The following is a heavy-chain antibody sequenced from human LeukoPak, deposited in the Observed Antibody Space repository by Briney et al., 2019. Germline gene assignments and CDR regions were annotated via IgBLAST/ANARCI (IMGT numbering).Heavy chain of an antibody. Sequence: SETLSLTCSVYSGSFGNYFWSWIRQPPGKGLEWIGEIDDGGNTNYNPSLMSRVIVSMEKSKKQFSLVMRSVTAADTAVYYCARFSRITPGDWGDAFDIWSQGTTVIVSS. CDR3: ARFSRITPGDWGDAFDI. D-gene: IGHD2-21*02. CDR2: IDDGGNT. CDR1: SGSFGNYF. V-gene: IGHV4-34*01. J-gene: IGHJ3*02.